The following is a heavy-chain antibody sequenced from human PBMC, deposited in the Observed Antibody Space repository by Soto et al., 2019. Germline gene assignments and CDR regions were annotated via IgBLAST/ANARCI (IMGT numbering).Heavy chain of an antibody. D-gene: IGHD2-2*01. CDR3: AKGDGASYCSSSSCSMDY. V-gene: IGHV3-43*01. CDR1: GFTFDDYT. Sequence: EVQLVESGGVVVQLGGSLRLSCAASGFTFDDYTMHWVRQAPGKGLEWVSLISWDGGSTYYADSVKGRFTISRDNTKNSLYIQMNSLRTEDTALYYCAKGDGASYCSSSSCSMDYWGQGTLVTVSS. J-gene: IGHJ4*02. CDR2: ISWDGGST.